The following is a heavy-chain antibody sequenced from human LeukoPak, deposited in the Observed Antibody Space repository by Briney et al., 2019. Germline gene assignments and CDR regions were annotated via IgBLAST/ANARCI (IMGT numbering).Heavy chain of an antibody. Sequence: ASVKVSCKASGGTFSSYAISWVRQAPGQGLEWMGGIIPIFGTANYAQKFQGRVTITADESTSTAYMELGSLRSEDTAVYYCARDPGDYGDYDGDDYWGQGTLVTVSS. CDR2: IIPIFGTA. CDR1: GGTFSSYA. J-gene: IGHJ4*02. V-gene: IGHV1-69*13. D-gene: IGHD4-17*01. CDR3: ARDPGDYGDYDGDDY.